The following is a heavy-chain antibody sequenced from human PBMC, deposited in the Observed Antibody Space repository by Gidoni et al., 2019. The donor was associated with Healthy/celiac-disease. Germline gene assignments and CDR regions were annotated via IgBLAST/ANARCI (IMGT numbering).Heavy chain of an antibody. CDR2: ISSSSSTI. V-gene: IGHV3-48*01. CDR1: GFPFSSYS. CDR3: ARDKVQLDTRGRASGLFDY. J-gene: IGHJ4*02. D-gene: IGHD1-1*01. Sequence: EVQLVESGGGLVQPGGSLRPSCAASGFPFSSYSLNWVRQAPGKGLEWVSYISSSSSTIYYADSVKGRFTISRENAKNSLYLQMNSLRAEDTAVYYCARDKVQLDTRGRASGLFDYWGQGTLVTVSS.